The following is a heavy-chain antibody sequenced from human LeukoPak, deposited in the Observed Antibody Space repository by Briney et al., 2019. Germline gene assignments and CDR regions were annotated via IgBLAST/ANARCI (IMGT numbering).Heavy chain of an antibody. CDR2: IYPGGSDT. V-gene: IGHV5-51*01. D-gene: IGHD3-9*01. CDR3: ARQSNRVGYDILTVGY. CDR1: GYSFTSYW. J-gene: IGHJ4*02. Sequence: GESLKISCKGSGYSFTSYWIGWVRQMPGKGLEWMGIIYPGGSDTRYSPSFQGQVTISADKSISTAYLQWSSLKASDTAMYYCARQSNRVGYDILTVGYWGQGTLVTVSS.